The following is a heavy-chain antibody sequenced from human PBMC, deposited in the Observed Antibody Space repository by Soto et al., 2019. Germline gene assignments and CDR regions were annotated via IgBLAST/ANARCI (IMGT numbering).Heavy chain of an antibody. J-gene: IGHJ4*02. D-gene: IGHD3-22*01. V-gene: IGHV3-30*18. CDR1: GFTSSSYG. CDR2: ISYDGSNK. CDR3: AKDRAITMIVVAPFDY. Sequence: PGGSLRLSCAASGFTSSSYGMHWVRQAPGKGLEWVAVISYDGSNKYYADSVKGRFTISRDNSKNTLYLQMNSLRAEDTAVYYCAKDRAITMIVVAPFDYWGQGTLVTSPQ.